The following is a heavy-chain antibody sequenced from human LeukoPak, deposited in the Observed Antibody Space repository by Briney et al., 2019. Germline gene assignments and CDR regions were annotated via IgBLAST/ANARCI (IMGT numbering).Heavy chain of an antibody. CDR1: GFTFSSYA. CDR2: ISYDGSNK. J-gene: IGHJ4*02. CDR3: ASGGSYFDY. V-gene: IGHV3-30-3*01. D-gene: IGHD1-26*01. Sequence: GGSLRLSCAASGFTFSSYAMHWVRQAPGKGLEWVAVISYDGSNKYYADSVKGRFTISRDNSKNTLYLQMNSLRAEDTAVYYCASGGSYFDYWGQGTLVTVSS.